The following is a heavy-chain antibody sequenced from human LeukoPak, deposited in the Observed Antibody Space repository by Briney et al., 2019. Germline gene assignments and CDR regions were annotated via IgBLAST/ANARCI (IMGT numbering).Heavy chain of an antibody. Sequence: GSLRLSCAASGFTFSNYAMSWVRQAPGKGLEWVSSMSGSGGSTYYADSVKGRFTISRDNSKNTLYLQMNNLRAEDTALYYCAKNQGQWLVPVDYWGQGTLVTVSS. CDR1: GFTFSNYA. CDR3: AKNQGQWLVPVDY. J-gene: IGHJ4*02. D-gene: IGHD6-19*01. V-gene: IGHV3-23*01. CDR2: MSGSGGST.